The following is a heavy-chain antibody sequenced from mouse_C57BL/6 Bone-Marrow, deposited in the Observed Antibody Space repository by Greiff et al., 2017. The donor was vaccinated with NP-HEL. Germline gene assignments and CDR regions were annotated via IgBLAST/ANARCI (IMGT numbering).Heavy chain of an antibody. J-gene: IGHJ3*01. V-gene: IGHV1-64*01. CDR1: GYTFTSYW. D-gene: IGHD2-5*01. CDR2: IHPNSGST. Sequence: VQLQQSGAELVKPGASVKLSCKASGYTFTSYWMHWVKQRPGQGLEWIGMIHPNSGSTNYNEKFKSKATLTVDKSSSTAYMQLSSLTSEDSAVYDCARRAYYSNPFAYWGQGTLVTVSA. CDR3: ARRAYYSNPFAY.